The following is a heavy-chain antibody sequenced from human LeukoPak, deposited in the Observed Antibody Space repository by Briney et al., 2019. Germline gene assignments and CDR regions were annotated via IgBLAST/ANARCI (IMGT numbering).Heavy chain of an antibody. CDR1: GFTFSSYG. J-gene: IGHJ4*02. V-gene: IGHV3-30*18. CDR3: AKEREVEYYYGSGSCFDY. CDR2: ISYDGSNK. D-gene: IGHD3-10*01. Sequence: GGSLRLSCAASGFTFSSYGMHWVRQAPGKGLEWVAVISYDGSNKYYADSVKGRFTISRDNSKNTLYLQMNSLRAEDTAVYYCAKEREVEYYYGSGSCFDYWGQGTLVTVSS.